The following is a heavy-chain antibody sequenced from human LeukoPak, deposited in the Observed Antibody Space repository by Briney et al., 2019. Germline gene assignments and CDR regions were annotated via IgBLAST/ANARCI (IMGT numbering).Heavy chain of an antibody. Sequence: GGSLRLSCAASGFIFSDYYMSWIRQAPGKGLEWVSYISSSGSTIYYADSVKGRFTISRDSAKNSLYLQMNSLRAEDTAVYYCARDLEAAAGRPPFDYWGQGTLVTVSS. V-gene: IGHV3-11*01. J-gene: IGHJ4*02. CDR1: GFIFSDYY. CDR3: ARDLEAAAGRPPFDY. D-gene: IGHD6-13*01. CDR2: ISSSGSTI.